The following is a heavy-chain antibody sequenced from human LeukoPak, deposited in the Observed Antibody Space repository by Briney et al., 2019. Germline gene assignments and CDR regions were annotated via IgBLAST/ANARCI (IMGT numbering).Heavy chain of an antibody. J-gene: IGHJ4*02. Sequence: PSETLSLTCTVSGGSISSYYWSWIRQPPGKGLEWIGRIYNSGSTSYNPSLESRVTISIDTSKNQFSLELSSVTAADTAVYYCAREGNPGGNNYGHCPDYWGQGTLVTVS. CDR1: GGSISSYY. V-gene: IGHV4-59*08. CDR3: AREGNPGGNNYGHCPDY. D-gene: IGHD5-18*01. CDR2: IYNSGST.